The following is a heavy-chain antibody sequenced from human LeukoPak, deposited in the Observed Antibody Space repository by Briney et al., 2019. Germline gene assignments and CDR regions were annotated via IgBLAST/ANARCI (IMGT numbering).Heavy chain of an antibody. J-gene: IGHJ4*02. D-gene: IGHD5-18*01. Sequence: SETLSLTCAVYGGSFSGYYWNWIRQPPGKGLEWIGEITHSGSTNYNPSPKSRVTISVDTSKNQFSLKLSSVTAADTAVYYCAREGGYTYGVLDCWGQGTLVTVSS. V-gene: IGHV4-34*01. CDR1: GGSFSGYY. CDR3: AREGGYTYGVLDC. CDR2: ITHSGST.